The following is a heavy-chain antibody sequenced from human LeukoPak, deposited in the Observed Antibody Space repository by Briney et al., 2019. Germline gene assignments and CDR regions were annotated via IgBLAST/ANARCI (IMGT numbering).Heavy chain of an antibody. J-gene: IGHJ6*03. CDR3: AKGSGVTYYYYMDV. V-gene: IGHV3-30*02. Sequence: GSLRLSCAAFGFTFSSYGMHWVRQAPGKGLEWVAFIRYDGSNKYYADSVKGRFTISRDKSKNMLYLQMNNLRAEDTAVYYCAKGSGVTYYYYMDVWGKGTTVTVSS. CDR2: IRYDGSNK. CDR1: GFTFSSYG. D-gene: IGHD4-23*01.